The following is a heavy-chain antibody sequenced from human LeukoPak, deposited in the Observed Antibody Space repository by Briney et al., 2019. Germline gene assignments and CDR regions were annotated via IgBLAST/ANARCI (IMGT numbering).Heavy chain of an antibody. CDR3: ARGLSYYDLLTGYYKPYDY. Sequence: GGSLRLSCAASGFTFSSYSMDWVRQAPGKGLEWVSSISSSSYIYYADSVKGRFTISRDNAKNSLYLQMNSLRAEDTAVYYCARGLSYYDLLTGYYKPYDYWGQGALVTVSS. J-gene: IGHJ4*02. CDR1: GFTFSSYS. D-gene: IGHD3-9*01. V-gene: IGHV3-21*01. CDR2: ISSSSYI.